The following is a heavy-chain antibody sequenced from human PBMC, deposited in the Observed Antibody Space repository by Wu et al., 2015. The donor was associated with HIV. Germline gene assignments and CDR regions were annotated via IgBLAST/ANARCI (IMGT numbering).Heavy chain of an antibody. D-gene: IGHD1-26*01. V-gene: IGHV1-69*05. CDR1: GGTFSSYA. CDR2: IIPIFGTA. J-gene: IGHJ6*02. CDR3: ARVIRWELRPREKPYYYYGMDV. Sequence: QVQLVQSGAEVKKPGSSVKVSCKASGGTFSSYAISWVRQAPGQGLEWMGGIIPIFGTANYAQKFQGRVTITTDESTSTAYMELSSLRSEDTAVYYCARVIRWELRPREKPYYYYGMDVWGQGTTVTVSS.